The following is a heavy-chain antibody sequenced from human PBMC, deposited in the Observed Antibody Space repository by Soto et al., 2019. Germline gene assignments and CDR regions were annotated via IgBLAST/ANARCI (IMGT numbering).Heavy chain of an antibody. V-gene: IGHV4-31*03. J-gene: IGHJ5*02. D-gene: IGHD3-10*01. CDR1: GGSISSAVSY. Sequence: QVQLQESGPGLVKPSQTLSLTCTVSGGSISSAVSYWTWIRHHPGKGLEWIGNIHYSGRAHYNPSLESRITLSVDTSNNQFSLKVTSVTAADTAVYFCARGTYYYGSGSYPWFDPWGQGTLVTVSS. CDR2: IHYSGRA. CDR3: ARGTYYYGSGSYPWFDP.